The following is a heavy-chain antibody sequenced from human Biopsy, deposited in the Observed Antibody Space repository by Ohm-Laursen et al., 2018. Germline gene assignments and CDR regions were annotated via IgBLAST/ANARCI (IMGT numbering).Heavy chain of an antibody. V-gene: IGHV4-34*01. J-gene: IGHJ4*02. Sequence: PSETLSLTWAVYGGSFSGYYWSWIRQPPGKGLEWIGEINHSGSTNYNPSLKSRVTISVDTSKNQFSLKLSSVTAADTAVYYCARGRLRAVARFDYWGQGTLVTVSS. CDR3: ARGRLRAVARFDY. D-gene: IGHD6-19*01. CDR1: GGSFSGYY. CDR2: INHSGST.